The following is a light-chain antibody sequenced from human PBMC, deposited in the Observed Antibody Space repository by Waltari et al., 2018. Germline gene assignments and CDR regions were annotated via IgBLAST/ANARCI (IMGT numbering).Light chain of an antibody. V-gene: IGLV1-40*01. CDR2: GST. CDR1: GSHIRASPG. Sequence: SVLTPPPSVSGAPGQTGPLSRTRSGSHIRASPGVHWYQQPPRAAPKLAIYGSTSRPLGVPARFFGSTSGTSASLAITGLQAEDEADYYCQSYDTSLSVVFGGGTKLTVL. J-gene: IGLJ3*02. CDR3: QSYDTSLSVV.